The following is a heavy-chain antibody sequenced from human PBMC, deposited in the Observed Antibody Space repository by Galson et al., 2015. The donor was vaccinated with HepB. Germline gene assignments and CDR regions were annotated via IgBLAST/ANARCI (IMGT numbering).Heavy chain of an antibody. V-gene: IGHV3-23*01. CDR2: ITPSGDNT. Sequence: SLRLSCAASGFTFSYYAMSWVRQAPGKGLEWISAITPSGDNTYSADSMKGRFTISRDNSRNTLFLQMNSLRAGDTAIYYCGKDPVRASYRPYGMDVWGQGTTVAVSS. CDR1: GFTFSYYA. J-gene: IGHJ6*02. CDR3: GKDPVRASYRPYGMDV. D-gene: IGHD3-16*02.